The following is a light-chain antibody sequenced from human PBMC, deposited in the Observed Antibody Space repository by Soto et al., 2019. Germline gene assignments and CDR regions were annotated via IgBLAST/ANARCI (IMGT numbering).Light chain of an antibody. V-gene: IGKV3-15*01. CDR2: DAS. J-gene: IGKJ2*01. Sequence: EIGMTQSPATLSVSPGERATLSCRASENISNNLAWFRQKPGQAPRLLMYDASTRATGIPDRFSGSGSGTDFTLTISSLQSEDFAVYYCQQYNDWPPNYTFGQGTNLQIK. CDR3: QQYNDWPPNYT. CDR1: ENISNN.